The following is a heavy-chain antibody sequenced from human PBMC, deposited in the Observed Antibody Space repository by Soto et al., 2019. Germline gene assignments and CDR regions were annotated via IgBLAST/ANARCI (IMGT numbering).Heavy chain of an antibody. Sequence: GGSLRLSCAASGFTFSSYAMSWVRQAPGKGLEWVSAISGSGGSTYYADSVKGRFTISRDNSKNTLYLQMNSLRAEDTAVYYCAKDSGSGSYYFYYYYGMDVWGQGTTVTVSS. J-gene: IGHJ6*02. CDR1: GFTFSSYA. D-gene: IGHD3-10*01. CDR2: ISGSGGST. V-gene: IGHV3-23*01. CDR3: AKDSGSGSYYFYYYYGMDV.